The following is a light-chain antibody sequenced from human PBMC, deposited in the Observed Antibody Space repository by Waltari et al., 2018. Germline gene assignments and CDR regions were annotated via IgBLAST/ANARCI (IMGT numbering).Light chain of an antibody. CDR1: NIGRKS. CDR3: QVWDNTSDHVV. CDR2: YDT. V-gene: IGLV3-21*04. Sequence: SYVLTQPPSVSVAPGETATITCGGDNIGRKSVHWYQQKSGQAPVLVIYYDTEWPSGIPARFSGSNSGNTASLTISRFEAGDEADYYCQVWDNTSDHVVFGGGTKLAVL. J-gene: IGLJ2*01.